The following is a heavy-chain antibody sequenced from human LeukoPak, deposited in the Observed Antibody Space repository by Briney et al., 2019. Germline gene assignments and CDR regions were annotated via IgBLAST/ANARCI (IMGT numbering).Heavy chain of an antibody. CDR2: ISAYNGNT. Sequence: ASVKVSCKASGYTFTSYGISWVRQAPGQGLEWMGWISAYNGNTNYAQKLQGRVTMTTDTSTSTAYMELRSLRSDDTAVYYCARGGGITIFGVVITPLGYWGQGTLVTVSS. CDR3: ARGGGITIFGVVITPLGY. CDR1: GYTFTSYG. V-gene: IGHV1-18*01. D-gene: IGHD3-3*01. J-gene: IGHJ4*02.